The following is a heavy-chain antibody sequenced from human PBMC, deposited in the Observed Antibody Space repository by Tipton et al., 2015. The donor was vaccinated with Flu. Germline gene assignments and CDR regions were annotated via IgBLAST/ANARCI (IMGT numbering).Heavy chain of an antibody. CDR3: ARDRGWPAALDF. Sequence: GLVKPSETLSLTCTVSGGSLSYYYWNWIRQPPGKGLEWIGFSYYSGSTAYNPALKSRVTISVDTSRNQFSLNLKSVTAADTAVYYCARDRGWPAALDFWSQGILVAVSS. CDR2: SYYSGST. CDR1: GGSLSYYY. J-gene: IGHJ4*02. D-gene: IGHD3-10*01. V-gene: IGHV4-59*01.